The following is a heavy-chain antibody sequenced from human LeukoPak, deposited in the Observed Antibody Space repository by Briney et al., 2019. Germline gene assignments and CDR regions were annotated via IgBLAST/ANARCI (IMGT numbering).Heavy chain of an antibody. D-gene: IGHD3-3*01. CDR2: MYYSGST. V-gene: IGHV4-59*08. J-gene: IGHJ4*02. Sequence: SETLSLTCTVSGGSISNYYWSWIRQSPGKGLEWIGYMYYSGSTNYNPSLKSRVTISVDTSKNQFSLKLSSVTAADTAVYYCASVYYDFWSGQRTPGYWGQGTLVTVSS. CDR3: ASVYYDFWSGQRTPGY. CDR1: GGSISNYY.